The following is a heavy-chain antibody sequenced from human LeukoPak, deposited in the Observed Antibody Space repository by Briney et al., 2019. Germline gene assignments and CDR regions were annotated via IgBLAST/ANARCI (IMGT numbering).Heavy chain of an antibody. CDR3: AKDLERSVGHTLSSTTCYGS. CDR2: LVGSWFTI. D-gene: IGHD2-2*01. J-gene: IGHJ5*02. V-gene: IGHV3-23*01. Sequence: GGSLSLSCAASGFTFSSYAMIWVRQAPGRGREGVSTLVGSWFTIYYSDSVRGRFTISRDKSKNTVYLLTNSLRAEDTAVYYCAKDLERSVGHTLSSTTCYGSWGQGTLVTVSS. CDR1: GFTFSSYA.